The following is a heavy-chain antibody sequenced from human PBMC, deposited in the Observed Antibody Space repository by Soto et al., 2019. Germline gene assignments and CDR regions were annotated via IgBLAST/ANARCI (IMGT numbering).Heavy chain of an antibody. CDR2: INPKSDDT. V-gene: IGHV1-2*02. D-gene: IGHD4-4*01. CDR3: ARKHSLDYIRWGLDP. Sequence: ASVKVSCKASGYPFSDNQIHWLRRAPGQGLEWMGRINPKSDDTNYAQKFQGRVTMTRDTSIDTAYLELTGLTSDDTATYYCARKHSLDYIRWGLDPWGQGTLVT. J-gene: IGHJ5*02. CDR1: GYPFSDNQ.